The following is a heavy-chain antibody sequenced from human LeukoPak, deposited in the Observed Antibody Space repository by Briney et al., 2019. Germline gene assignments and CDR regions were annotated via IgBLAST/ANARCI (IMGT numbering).Heavy chain of an antibody. V-gene: IGHV4-34*01. CDR2: INHSGST. J-gene: IGHJ3*02. CDR1: GGSFSGYY. Sequence: PSETLSLTCAVYGGSFSGYYWSWIRQPPGKGLEWIGEINHSGSTNYNPSLKSRVTISVDTSKNQFSLKLSSVTAADTAVYYCARDALEDYYGSGSYPNSDAFDIWGQGTMVTVSS. D-gene: IGHD3-10*01. CDR3: ARDALEDYYGSGSYPNSDAFDI.